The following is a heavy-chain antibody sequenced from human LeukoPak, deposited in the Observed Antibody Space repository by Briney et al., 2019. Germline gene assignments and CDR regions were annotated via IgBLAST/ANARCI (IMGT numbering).Heavy chain of an antibody. CDR1: GYTFTGYA. CDR3: ARGSVFSEVYYDSSGYWDY. Sequence: GASVKVSCKASGYTFTGYAMNWVRQAPGQGLEWMGGIIPIFGTANYAQKFQGRVTITADKSTSTAYMELSSLRSEDTAVYYCARGSVFSEVYYDSSGYWDYWGQGTLVTVSS. D-gene: IGHD3-22*01. J-gene: IGHJ4*02. V-gene: IGHV1-69*06. CDR2: IIPIFGTA.